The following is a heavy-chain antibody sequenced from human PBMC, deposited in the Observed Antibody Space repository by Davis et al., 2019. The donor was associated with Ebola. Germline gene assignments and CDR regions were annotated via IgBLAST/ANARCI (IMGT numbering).Heavy chain of an antibody. CDR2: INHSGSS. Sequence: SETLSLTCAVYGGSFNTYYWNWIRQPPGKGLEWIGEINHSGSSKYNPSLKSRVTMSVDTSKNQVSLRLSSVTAADTAVYYRARSITIIRGVIPWFDPWGQGTLVTVSS. D-gene: IGHD3-10*01. J-gene: IGHJ5*02. V-gene: IGHV4-34*01. CDR1: GGSFNTYY. CDR3: ARSITIIRGVIPWFDP.